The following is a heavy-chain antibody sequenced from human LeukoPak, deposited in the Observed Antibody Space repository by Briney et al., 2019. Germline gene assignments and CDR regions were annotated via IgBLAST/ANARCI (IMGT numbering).Heavy chain of an antibody. V-gene: IGHV1-2*02. CDR1: GYTFTGYY. J-gene: IGHJ4*02. Sequence: ASVKVSCKASGYTFTGYYMHWVLQAPGQGLEWMGWINPNSGGTDYAQKFQGRVTMTRDTSIITAYMELSRLRSDDTAMYYCARELISGDNYYFDYWGQGALVTVSS. CDR2: INPNSGGT. D-gene: IGHD7-27*01. CDR3: ARELISGDNYYFDY.